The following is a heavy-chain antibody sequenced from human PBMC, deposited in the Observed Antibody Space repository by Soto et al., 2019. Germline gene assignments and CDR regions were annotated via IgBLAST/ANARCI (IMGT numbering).Heavy chain of an antibody. D-gene: IGHD3-3*01. CDR1: GYTFTSYG. CDR2: ISAYNGNT. V-gene: IGHV1-18*01. Sequence: ASVKVSCKASGYTFTSYGISWVRQAPGQGLEWMGWISAYNGNTNYAQKIQGRVTMTTDTSTSTANMKLRSLRTDDTAVYYCARGTYYDFWSGYFRPVYYFDYWG. CDR3: ARGTYYDFWSGYFRPVYYFDY. J-gene: IGHJ4*01.